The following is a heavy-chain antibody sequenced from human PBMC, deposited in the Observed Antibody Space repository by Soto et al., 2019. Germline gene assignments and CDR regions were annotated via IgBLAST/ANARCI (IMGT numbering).Heavy chain of an antibody. Sequence: QVQLVQSGAEVKKPGSSVKVSCKASGGTFSSYAISWVRQAPGQGLEWMGGIIPIFGTANYAQKFQGRVTITADESTSTAYMELSSLRSEDTAVYDCARVCASSGYYYDDYYFDYWGQGTLVTVSS. CDR1: GGTFSSYA. D-gene: IGHD3-22*01. CDR2: IIPIFGTA. J-gene: IGHJ4*02. V-gene: IGHV1-69*01. CDR3: ARVCASSGYYYDDYYFDY.